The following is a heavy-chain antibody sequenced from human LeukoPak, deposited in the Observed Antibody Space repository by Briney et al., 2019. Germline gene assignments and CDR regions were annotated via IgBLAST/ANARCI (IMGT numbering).Heavy chain of an antibody. CDR3: AGAGYSYAKEGFFDY. J-gene: IGHJ4*02. CDR2: LIPIFGIA. CDR1: GGTVSSYA. D-gene: IGHD5-18*01. Sequence: SVKVPCKASGGTVSSYAISWVRQAPGQGLEWMGRLIPIFGIANYAQKFQGRVTITADKSTSTAYMELSSLRSEDTAVYYCAGAGYSYAKEGFFDYWGQGTLVTVSS. V-gene: IGHV1-69*04.